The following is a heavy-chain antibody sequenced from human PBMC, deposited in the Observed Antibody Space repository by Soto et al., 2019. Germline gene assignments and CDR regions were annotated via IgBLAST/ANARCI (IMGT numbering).Heavy chain of an antibody. CDR2: ISYDGSNK. Sequence: GGSLRLSCAASGFTFSSYGMHWVRQAPGKGLEWVAVISYDGSNKYYADYVKGRFTISRDNSKNTLYLQMNSLRAEDTAVFYCAKALGYCGGDCYSDAFDIWGQGTMVTVSS. CDR3: AKALGYCGGDCYSDAFDI. D-gene: IGHD2-21*01. CDR1: GFTFSSYG. J-gene: IGHJ3*02. V-gene: IGHV3-30*18.